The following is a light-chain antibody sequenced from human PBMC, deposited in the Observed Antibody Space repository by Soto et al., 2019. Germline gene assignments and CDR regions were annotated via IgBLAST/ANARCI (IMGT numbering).Light chain of an antibody. CDR2: ATS. V-gene: IGKV1-39*01. Sequence: DMPLTQSPSSLSASVGDRVTITCRARQSIGNFLHWYQQQPGKAPRLLIYATSSLQSGVPSRFSGSGSGTDFTLTISSLQPEDFATYYCQQSYSTPYTFGQGTKLEI. CDR1: QSIGNF. J-gene: IGKJ2*01. CDR3: QQSYSTPYT.